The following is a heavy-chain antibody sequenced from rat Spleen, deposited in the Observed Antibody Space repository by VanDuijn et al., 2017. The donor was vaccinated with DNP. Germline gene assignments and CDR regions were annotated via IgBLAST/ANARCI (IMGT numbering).Heavy chain of an antibody. Sequence: EVQLVESGGGLVQPGGSLKLSCAASGFTFSDYNMAWVRQAPKKGLQWVATIIYDGRDTYYGDSVRGRFTISRDTAKSTLYLQMDSLRSEDTATYYCATQRYYDGSYYYGFHYWGQGVMVTVSS. D-gene: IGHD1-12*02. CDR3: ATQRYYDGSYYYGFHY. J-gene: IGHJ2*01. V-gene: IGHV5-7*01. CDR1: GFTFSDYN. CDR2: IIYDGRDT.